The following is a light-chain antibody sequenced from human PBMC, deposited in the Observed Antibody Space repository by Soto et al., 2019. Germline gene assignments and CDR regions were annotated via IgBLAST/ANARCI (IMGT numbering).Light chain of an antibody. CDR2: GAS. J-gene: IGKJ4*01. CDR1: QSISSN. V-gene: IGKV3-15*01. Sequence: EIVMTQSPATLSVSPGERATLSCRASQSISSNLAWYQQKPGQAPRILIYGASTRATGIPARFSGSGSGTEFTLTITSLQSEDSAIYYCQQYNKWLPLTFGGGTKVEIK. CDR3: QQYNKWLPLT.